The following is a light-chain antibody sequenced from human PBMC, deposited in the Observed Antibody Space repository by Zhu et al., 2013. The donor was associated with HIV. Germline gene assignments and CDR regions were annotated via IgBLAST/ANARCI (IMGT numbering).Light chain of an antibody. V-gene: IGKV3-15*01. J-gene: IGKJ1*01. Sequence: EIVLTQSPTSLSVSPGERATLSCRASESVGGNLAWYQQRPGQALRLLIHGASNRATGIPPRFSGSGSGTEFTLSISSLQPDDFATYYCQQYNNYWTFGQGTKVEIK. CDR3: QQYNNYWT. CDR1: ESVGGN. CDR2: GAS.